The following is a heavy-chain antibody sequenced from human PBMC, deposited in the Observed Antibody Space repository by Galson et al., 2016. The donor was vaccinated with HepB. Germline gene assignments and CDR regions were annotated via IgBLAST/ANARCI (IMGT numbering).Heavy chain of an antibody. CDR1: GFSFSNYG. V-gene: IGHV3-48*01. J-gene: IGHJ4*02. CDR2: ISKSSGTI. D-gene: IGHD4-23*01. Sequence: SLRLSCAASGFSFSNYGMNWVRQAPGKGLEWVSYISKSSGTIYYADSVKGRFTISRDNAKDSLYLQMNSLRAEDTAVYYCARGRGNGNYFEYWGQGTLVTVSS. CDR3: ARGRGNGNYFEY.